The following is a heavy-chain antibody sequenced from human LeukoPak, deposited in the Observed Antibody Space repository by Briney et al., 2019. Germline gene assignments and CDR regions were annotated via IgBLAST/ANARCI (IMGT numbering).Heavy chain of an antibody. CDR2: IYSGGST. J-gene: IGHJ4*02. V-gene: IGHV3-53*01. Sequence: GGSLRLSCAASGFTVSSNYMSWVRQAPGKGLEWVLVIYSGGSTYYADSVKGRFTISRDNSKNTLYLQMNSLRAEDTAVYYCAREKDGYNGGFDYWGQGTLVTVSS. CDR3: AREKDGYNGGFDY. D-gene: IGHD5-24*01. CDR1: GFTVSSNY.